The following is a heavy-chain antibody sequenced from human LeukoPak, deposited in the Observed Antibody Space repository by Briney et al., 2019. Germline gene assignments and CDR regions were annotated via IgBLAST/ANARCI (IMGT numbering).Heavy chain of an antibody. J-gene: IGHJ4*02. D-gene: IGHD5-24*01. CDR1: GFTVSSNY. CDR2: IYSGGST. CDR3: ARAAGDGYNAY. V-gene: IGHV3-53*04. Sequence: GGSLRLSCAASGFTVSSNYMSWVRQAPGKGLEWVSVIYSGGSTYYADTVKGRFTISRHNSKNTLYLQMNSLRAEDTAVYYCARAAGDGYNAYWGQGTLVTVSS.